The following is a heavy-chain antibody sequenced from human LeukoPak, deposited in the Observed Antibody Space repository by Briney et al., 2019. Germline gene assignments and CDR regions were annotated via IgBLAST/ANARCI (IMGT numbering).Heavy chain of an antibody. J-gene: IGHJ3*01. CDR1: GFTFSNAW. CDR2: ITSKTDGGTT. V-gene: IGHV3-15*01. Sequence: PGGSLRLSCAASGFTFSNAWMSWVRQAPGTGLEWVGRITSKTDGGTTDYAAPVKGRFTISRDDSKNTLYLQMSSLKAEDTAVYYCTTGGVFDLWGQGTMVTVSS. CDR3: TTGGVFDL.